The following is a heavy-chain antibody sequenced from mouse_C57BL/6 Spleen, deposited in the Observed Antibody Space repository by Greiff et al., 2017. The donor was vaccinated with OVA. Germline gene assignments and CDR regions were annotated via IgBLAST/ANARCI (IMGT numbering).Heavy chain of an antibody. Sequence: EVMLVESGGGLVKPGGSLKLSCAASGFTFSSFAMSWVRQTPEKRLEWVATISDGGSYTYYPDNVKGRFTISRDNAKNNLYLQMSHLKSEDTAMYYCAREGWVFDYWGQGTTLTVSS. CDR1: GFTFSSFA. J-gene: IGHJ2*01. V-gene: IGHV5-4*01. CDR3: AREGWVFDY. CDR2: ISDGGSYT.